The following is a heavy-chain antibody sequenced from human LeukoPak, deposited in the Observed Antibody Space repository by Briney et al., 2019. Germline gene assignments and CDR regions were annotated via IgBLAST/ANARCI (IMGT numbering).Heavy chain of an antibody. Sequence: SEILSLTCTVSGGSISSSSYYWGWIRQPPGKGLGWIGSIYYSGSTYYNPSLKSRVTISVDTSKNQFSLKLSSVTAADTAVYYCEGDMDVWGKGTTVTVSS. CDR2: IYYSGST. V-gene: IGHV4-39*07. CDR3: EGDMDV. J-gene: IGHJ6*03. CDR1: GGSISSSSYY.